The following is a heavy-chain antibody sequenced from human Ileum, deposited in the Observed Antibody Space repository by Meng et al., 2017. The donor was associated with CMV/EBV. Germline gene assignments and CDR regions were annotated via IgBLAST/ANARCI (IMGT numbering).Heavy chain of an antibody. D-gene: IGHD7-27*01. Sequence: GESLKISCEASRFTFSGYGMHWVRQALGKGLEWVSFISYDGSNEYYADSVKGRFTISRDNSKNTLYLQMNSLTTEDTAVYYCAKDWHWGTPDYGMNVWGQGSTVTVSS. J-gene: IGHJ6*02. V-gene: IGHV3-30*02. CDR2: ISYDGSNE. CDR3: AKDWHWGTPDYGMNV. CDR1: RFTFSGYG.